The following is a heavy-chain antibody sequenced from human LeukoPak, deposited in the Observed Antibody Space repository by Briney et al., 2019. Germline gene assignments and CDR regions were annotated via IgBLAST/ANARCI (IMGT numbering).Heavy chain of an antibody. CDR1: GFTFSSYA. V-gene: IGHV3-30-3*01. J-gene: IGHJ4*02. D-gene: IGHD3-16*01. CDR3: ARAGDLDY. Sequence: GGSLRLSCAASGFTFSSYAMHWVRQAPGKGLEWVAVISYDGSNKYYADSVKGRFTISRDNSKNTLYLQMNSLRAEDTAVYYCARAGDLDYWGQGTLVTVSS. CDR2: ISYDGSNK.